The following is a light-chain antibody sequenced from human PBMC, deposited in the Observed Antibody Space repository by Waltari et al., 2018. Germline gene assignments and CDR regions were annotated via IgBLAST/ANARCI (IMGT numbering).Light chain of an antibody. CDR3: QQYNRWPPIT. J-gene: IGKJ5*01. V-gene: IGKV3-15*01. Sequence: EVVMTQSPATLSLFPGERATLSCRASQSVASNLAWYQQKPGQAPRLLIYEASTRATGISARFRGSGSGTEFTLTISSLQSEDSAVYYCQQYNRWPPITLGQGTRLEIK. CDR1: QSVASN. CDR2: EAS.